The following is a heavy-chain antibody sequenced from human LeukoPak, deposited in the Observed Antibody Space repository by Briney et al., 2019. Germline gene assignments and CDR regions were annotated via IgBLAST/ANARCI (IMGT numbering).Heavy chain of an antibody. Sequence: SETLSLTCTVSGGSISNKYWSWIRQPPGKGLEWIGYIYYSGSTNYNPSLKSRVTISVDTSKNQFSLKLSSVTAADTAVYYCARSLRPRGYAYYYYYMDVWGKGTTVTVSS. D-gene: IGHD2-15*01. J-gene: IGHJ6*03. CDR2: IYYSGST. CDR3: ARSLRPRGYAYYYYYMDV. V-gene: IGHV4-59*01. CDR1: GGSISNKY.